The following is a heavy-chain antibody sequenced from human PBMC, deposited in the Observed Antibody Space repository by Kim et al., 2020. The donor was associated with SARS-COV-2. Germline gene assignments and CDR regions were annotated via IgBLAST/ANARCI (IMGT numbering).Heavy chain of an antibody. J-gene: IGHJ5*02. V-gene: IGHV1-18*01. CDR1: GYTFTSYG. CDR2: ISAYNGNT. D-gene: IGHD3-22*01. CDR3: AGDSSYYYDSSGYYLNWFDP. Sequence: ASVKVSCKASGYTFTSYGISWVRQAPGQGLEWMGWISAYNGNTNYAQKLQGRVTMTTDTSTSTAYMELRSLRSDDTAVYYCAGDSSYYYDSSGYYLNWFDPWGQGTLVTVSS.